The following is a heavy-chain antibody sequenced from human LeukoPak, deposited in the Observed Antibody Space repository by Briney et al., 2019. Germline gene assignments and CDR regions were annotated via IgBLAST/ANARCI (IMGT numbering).Heavy chain of an antibody. Sequence: GGSLRLSCAVSGFTFSSYAMTWVRQAPGKGLEWVSVIYSGGSTYYADSVKGRFTISRDNSKNTLYLQMNSLRAEDTAVYYCARDPDYGDYVGDYWGQGTLVTVSS. CDR2: IYSGGST. CDR3: ARDPDYGDYVGDY. CDR1: GFTFSSYA. V-gene: IGHV3-53*01. D-gene: IGHD4-17*01. J-gene: IGHJ4*02.